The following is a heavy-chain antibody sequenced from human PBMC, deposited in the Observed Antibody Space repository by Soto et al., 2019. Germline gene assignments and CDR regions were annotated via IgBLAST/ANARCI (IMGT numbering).Heavy chain of an antibody. CDR3: ATLVGVRSGFDY. Sequence: PSETLSLTCAVSGGSISSSNWWSWVRQPPGKGLEWIGEIYHSGSTNYNPSLKSRVTISVDKSKNQFSLKLSSVTAADTAVYYCATLVGVRSGFDYWGQGTLVTVSS. CDR2: IYHSGST. D-gene: IGHD1-26*01. J-gene: IGHJ4*02. V-gene: IGHV4-4*02. CDR1: GGSISSSNW.